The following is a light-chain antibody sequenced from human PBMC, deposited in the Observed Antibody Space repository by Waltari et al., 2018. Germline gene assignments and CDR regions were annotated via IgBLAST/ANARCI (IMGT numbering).Light chain of an antibody. J-gene: IGKJ2*01. Sequence: IVMTQSPDSLAPVLGGRATINCSSSQSGLSSSNNKNYLGWYQQKPGQSPKLLIYWVSTRESGVPDRFNGSGSGTDFTLTISRLQAEDVAVYYCKQCSSSPYTFGQGTKLEIK. V-gene: IGKV4-1*01. CDR2: WVS. CDR1: QSGLSSSNNKNY. CDR3: KQCSSSPYT.